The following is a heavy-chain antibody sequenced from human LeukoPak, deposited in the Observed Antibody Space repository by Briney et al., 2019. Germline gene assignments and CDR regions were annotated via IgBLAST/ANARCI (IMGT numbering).Heavy chain of an antibody. CDR2: ISYDGSNQ. CDR3: VRGTNDWTGIDY. D-gene: IGHD2-8*01. CDR1: GSTFSSYD. V-gene: IGHV3-33*08. Sequence: GRSLRLSCAVSGSTFSSYDMHWVRQSPGKGLEWVAVISYDGSNQYYADSVKGRFTISRDNARNTLYLQMNSLRVEDTAIYYCVRGTNDWTGIDYWGQGTLVTVSS. J-gene: IGHJ4*02.